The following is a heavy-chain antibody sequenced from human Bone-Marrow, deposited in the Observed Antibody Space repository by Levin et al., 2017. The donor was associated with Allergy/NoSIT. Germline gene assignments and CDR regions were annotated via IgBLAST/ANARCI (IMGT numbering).Heavy chain of an antibody. J-gene: IGHJ1*01. V-gene: IGHV3-15*01. CDR2: IKSKTDGGTT. CDR1: GFTFSNAW. CDR3: TTDNHGGWYRYFQH. D-gene: IGHD6-19*01. Sequence: PGGSLRLSCAASGFTFSNAWMSWVRQAPGKGLEWVGRIKSKTDGGTTDYAAPVKGRFTISRDDSKNTLYLQMNSLKTEDTAVYYCTTDNHGGWYRYFQHWGQGTLVTVSS.